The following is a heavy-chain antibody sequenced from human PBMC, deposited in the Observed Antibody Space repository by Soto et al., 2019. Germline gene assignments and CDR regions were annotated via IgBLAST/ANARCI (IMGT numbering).Heavy chain of an antibody. Sequence: PGGSLRLSCAASGFTFSSYSMNWVRQAPGKGLEWVSYISSSSSTIYYADSVTGRFTISRDNSKKTLYLQMDSLRAEDTAVYYCARDGVGATTYFGYLDYWGQGALVTVSS. D-gene: IGHD1-26*01. CDR1: GFTFSSYS. CDR3: ARDGVGATTYFGYLDY. V-gene: IGHV3-48*01. J-gene: IGHJ4*02. CDR2: ISSSSSTI.